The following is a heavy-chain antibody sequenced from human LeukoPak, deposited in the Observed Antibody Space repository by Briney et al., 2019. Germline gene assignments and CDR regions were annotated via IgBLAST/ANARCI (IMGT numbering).Heavy chain of an antibody. D-gene: IGHD2-15*01. CDR1: GFTFSRYG. V-gene: IGHV3-30*03. Sequence: GRSLRLSCAASGFTFSRYGMHWVRQAPGKGLEWVAVISYDGSNKYYADSVKGRFTISRDNSKNTLYLQMNSLRAEDTAVYYCARAVYCSGGGCFWYFDLWGRGTLVTVSS. CDR3: ARAVYCSGGGCFWYFDL. J-gene: IGHJ2*01. CDR2: ISYDGSNK.